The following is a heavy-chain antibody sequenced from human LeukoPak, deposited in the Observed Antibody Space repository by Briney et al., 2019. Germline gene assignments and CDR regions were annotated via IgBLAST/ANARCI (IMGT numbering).Heavy chain of an antibody. Sequence: ASVTVSCKASGYTFTVYYMHWVRQAPGQGLEWMGWINPNSGGTNYAQKFQGRVTMTRDTSITTAYMELSRLISDDTAVYYCARSPAPDMVRGVIYTYNWFDPWGHGTLVTVSS. J-gene: IGHJ5*02. D-gene: IGHD3-10*01. V-gene: IGHV1-2*02. CDR1: GYTFTVYY. CDR2: INPNSGGT. CDR3: ARSPAPDMVRGVIYTYNWFDP.